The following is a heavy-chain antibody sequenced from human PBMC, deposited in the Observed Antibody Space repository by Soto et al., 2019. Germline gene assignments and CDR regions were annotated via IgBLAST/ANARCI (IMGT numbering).Heavy chain of an antibody. CDR1: GGSISSGGYS. V-gene: IGHV4-30-2*01. CDR2: IYHSGST. J-gene: IGHJ3*02. CDR3: PRAVDI. Sequence: QLQLQESGSGLVKPSQTLSLTCAVSGGSISSGGYSWSWIRQPPGKGLEWIGYIYHSGSTYYNPSLTSRLTISVDRPKNQFSLKLSSVTAAATAVYYCPRAVDIWGQGTMVTVSS.